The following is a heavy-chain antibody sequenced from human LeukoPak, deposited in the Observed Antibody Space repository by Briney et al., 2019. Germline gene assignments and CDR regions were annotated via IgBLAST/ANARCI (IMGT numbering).Heavy chain of an antibody. D-gene: IGHD5-18*01. Sequence: ASVKVSCKASGGTFSSYAISWVRQAPGQGLEWMGGIIPIFGTANYAQKFQGRVTITTDESTSTAYMELSSLRSEDTAVYYCASPQPGIQLWGPGAFDIWRQGTMVTVSS. CDR1: GGTFSSYA. V-gene: IGHV1-69*05. CDR3: ASPQPGIQLWGPGAFDI. J-gene: IGHJ3*02. CDR2: IIPIFGTA.